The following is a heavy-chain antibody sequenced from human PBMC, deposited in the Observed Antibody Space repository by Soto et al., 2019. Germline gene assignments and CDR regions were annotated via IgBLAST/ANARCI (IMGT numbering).Heavy chain of an antibody. D-gene: IGHD3-9*01. V-gene: IGHV1-3*01. CDR3: ARHGVGDILTGQPDY. Sequence: ASVKVSCKSSGYTFTSYAMHCVRQAPGQRLEWMGWINAGNGNTKYSQKFQGQVTISADKSVSTAYLQWSSLKASDTAMYYCARHGVGDILTGQPDYWGQGTLVTVSS. CDR1: GYTFTSYA. J-gene: IGHJ4*02. CDR2: INAGNGNT.